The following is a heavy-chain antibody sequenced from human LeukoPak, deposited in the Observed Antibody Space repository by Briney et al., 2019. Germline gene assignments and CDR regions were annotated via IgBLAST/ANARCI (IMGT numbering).Heavy chain of an antibody. CDR2: INPNSGGS. CDR1: GYTFPANY. Sequence: ASVKVSCKASGYTFPANYMHWVRQAPGQGLEWMVWINPNSGGSNCAQKFQGRVTMTRETSISTAYMELSRLSSDDTAVYYCARVQVSDDNWGFFDYWGQGTLVTVSS. CDR3: ARVQVSDDNWGFFDY. J-gene: IGHJ4*02. V-gene: IGHV1-2*02. D-gene: IGHD1-1*01.